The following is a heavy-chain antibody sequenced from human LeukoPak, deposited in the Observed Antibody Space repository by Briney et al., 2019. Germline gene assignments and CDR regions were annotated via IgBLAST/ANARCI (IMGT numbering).Heavy chain of an antibody. CDR3: AKDSPYGGSYGPPDY. CDR2: IKQDGSEK. J-gene: IGHJ4*02. V-gene: IGHV3-7*01. CDR1: GFTVSSNY. Sequence: GGSLRLSCAASGFTVSSNYMNWVRQAPGKGLEGVANIKQDGSEKYYVDSVKGRFTISRDNAKNSLYLQMNSLRAEDTAVYYCAKDSPYGGSYGPPDYWGQGTLVTVSS. D-gene: IGHD1-26*01.